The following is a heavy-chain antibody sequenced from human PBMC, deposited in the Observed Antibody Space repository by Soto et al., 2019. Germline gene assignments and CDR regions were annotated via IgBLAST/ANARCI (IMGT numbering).Heavy chain of an antibody. J-gene: IGHJ4*02. V-gene: IGHV1-69*02. Sequence: QVQLVQSGAEVKKPGSSVKVSCKASGGTFSSYTISRVRQAPGQGLEWMGRIIPILGIANYAQKFQGRVTITADKSTSTAYMELSSLRSEDTAVYYCARGGQQWLVNYHTGFDYWGQGTLVTVSS. CDR1: GGTFSSYT. CDR2: IIPILGIA. D-gene: IGHD6-19*01. CDR3: ARGGQQWLVNYHTGFDY.